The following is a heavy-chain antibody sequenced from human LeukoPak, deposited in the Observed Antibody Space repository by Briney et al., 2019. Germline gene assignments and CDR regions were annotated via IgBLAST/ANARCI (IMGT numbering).Heavy chain of an antibody. D-gene: IGHD3-10*01. CDR3: ARGGLWFGELLSRNWFDP. V-gene: IGHV1-2*02. CDR1: GYTFTGYY. Sequence: ASVKVSCKASGYTFTGYYMHWVRQAPGQGLEWMGWINPNSGGTNYAQKFQGRVTMTRDTSISTAYMELSRLRSDDTAVYYCARGGLWFGELLSRNWFDPWGQGTLVTVSS. CDR2: INPNSGGT. J-gene: IGHJ5*02.